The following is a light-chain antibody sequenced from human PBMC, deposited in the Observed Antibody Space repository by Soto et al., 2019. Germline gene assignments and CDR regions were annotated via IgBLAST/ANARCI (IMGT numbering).Light chain of an antibody. Sequence: EIVLTQSPGTLSLSPGERATLSCRASQSVSSNYLAWYQQKPGQAPRLLIYGASSRATGIPDRFIGSGSGTDFTLTISRLEPEDCAVYYCQQYGSSPRYTFGQGTKLEIK. CDR2: GAS. V-gene: IGKV3-20*01. J-gene: IGKJ2*01. CDR3: QQYGSSPRYT. CDR1: QSVSSNY.